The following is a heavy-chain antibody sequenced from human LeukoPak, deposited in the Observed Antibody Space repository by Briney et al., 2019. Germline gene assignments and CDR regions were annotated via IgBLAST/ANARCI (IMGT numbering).Heavy chain of an antibody. CDR2: INPSGGST. CDR3: ASSRMRLNYFDY. CDR1: GYTFTSYY. V-gene: IGHV1-46*01. J-gene: IGHJ4*02. Sequence: ASVKVSCKASGYTFTSYYMHWVRQAPGQGLEWMGIINPSGGSTSYAQKFQGRVTITADKSTSTAYMELSSLRSEDTAVYYCASSRMRLNYFDYWGQGTLVTVSS. D-gene: IGHD3-16*01.